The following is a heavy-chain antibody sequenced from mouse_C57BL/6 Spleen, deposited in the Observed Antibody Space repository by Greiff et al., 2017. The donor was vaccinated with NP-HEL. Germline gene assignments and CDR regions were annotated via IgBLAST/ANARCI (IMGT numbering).Heavy chain of an antibody. D-gene: IGHD1-1*01. V-gene: IGHV1-55*01. CDR3: ARCYGSSSAWFAY. CDR2: IYPGSGST. J-gene: IGHJ3*01. Sequence: VQLQQPGAELVKPGASVKMSCKASGYTFTSYWITWVKQRPGQGLEWIGDIYPGSGSTNYNEKFKSKATLTVDTSSSTAYMQLSSLTSEDSAVYYCARCYGSSSAWFAYWGQGTLVTVSA. CDR1: GYTFTSYW.